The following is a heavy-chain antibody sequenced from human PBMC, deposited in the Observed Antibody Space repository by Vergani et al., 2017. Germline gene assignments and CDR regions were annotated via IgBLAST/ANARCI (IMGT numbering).Heavy chain of an antibody. J-gene: IGHJ4*02. CDR1: GYTLTELS. Sequence: QVQLVQSGAEVKKPGASVKVSCKVSGYTLTELSMHWVRQAPGKGLEWMGGFDPEDGETIYAQKFQGRVTMTEDKSTSTAYMELSSLRSEDTAVYYCASPSIAAAGEEFDYWGQGTLVTVSS. CDR3: ASPSIAAAGEEFDY. V-gene: IGHV1-24*01. CDR2: FDPEDGET. D-gene: IGHD6-13*01.